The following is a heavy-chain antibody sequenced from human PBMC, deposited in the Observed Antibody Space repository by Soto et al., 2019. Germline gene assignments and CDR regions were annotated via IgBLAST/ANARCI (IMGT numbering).Heavy chain of an antibody. CDR2: IIPIFGTA. Sequence: ASVKVSCKASGGTFSSYAISWVRQAPGQGLEWMGGIIPIFGTANYAQKFQGRVTITADESTSTAYMELSSLRSEDTAVYYCARDAVYYDSSGYPEVGQHDYWGQGTLVTVSS. J-gene: IGHJ4*02. V-gene: IGHV1-69*13. CDR1: GGTFSSYA. CDR3: ARDAVYYDSSGYPEVGQHDY. D-gene: IGHD3-22*01.